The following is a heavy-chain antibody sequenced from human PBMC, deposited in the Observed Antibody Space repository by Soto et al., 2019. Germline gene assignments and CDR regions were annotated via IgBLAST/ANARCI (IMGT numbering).Heavy chain of an antibody. D-gene: IGHD5-12*01. CDR1: GFTFSSYA. J-gene: IGHJ6*02. CDR3: ANMVVATIYYYYGMDV. V-gene: IGHV3-23*01. CDR2: ISGSGGST. Sequence: VQLLESGGGLVQPGGSLRLSCAASGFTFSSYAMSWVRQAPGKGLEWVSAISGSGGSTYYADSVKGRFTISRDNSKNTLYLQMNSLRAEDTAVYYCANMVVATIYYYYGMDVWGQGTTVTVSS.